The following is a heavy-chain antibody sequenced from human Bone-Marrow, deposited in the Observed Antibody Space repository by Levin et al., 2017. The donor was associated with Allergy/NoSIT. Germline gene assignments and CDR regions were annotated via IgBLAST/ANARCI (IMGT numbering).Heavy chain of an antibody. D-gene: IGHD4-23*01. CDR3: ARLAVTQGFDP. CDR2: IHAGGGGT. V-gene: IGHV3-66*04. J-gene: IGHJ5*02. Sequence: GESLKISCAASGFSVSVNYMSWVRQAPGKGLEWVSLIHAGGGGTYYADSVRGRFTISRDNSKNTLYLQMNNLRTEDTAVYYCARLAVTQGFDPWGQGTLVTVSA. CDR1: GFSVSVNY.